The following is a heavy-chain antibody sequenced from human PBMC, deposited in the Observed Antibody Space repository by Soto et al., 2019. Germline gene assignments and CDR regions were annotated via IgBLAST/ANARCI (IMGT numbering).Heavy chain of an antibody. V-gene: IGHV1-18*01. CDR3: AREVTDYSNYGYYYYGMDV. Sequence: QVQLVQSGAEVKKPGASVKVSCKASGYTFTSYGISWVRQAPGQGLEWMGWISAYNGNTNYAQKLQGRVTMTTDTSTSTAYMELRSQRSDDTAVYYCAREVTDYSNYGYYYYGMDVWGQGTTVTVSS. CDR2: ISAYNGNT. CDR1: GYTFTSYG. J-gene: IGHJ6*02. D-gene: IGHD4-4*01.